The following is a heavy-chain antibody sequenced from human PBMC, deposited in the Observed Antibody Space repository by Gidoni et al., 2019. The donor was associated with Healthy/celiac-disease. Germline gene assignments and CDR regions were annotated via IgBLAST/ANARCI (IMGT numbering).Heavy chain of an antibody. V-gene: IGHV3-33*01. CDR3: ARDGQGWELLSPRYYYYYMDV. D-gene: IGHD1-26*01. Sequence: VESGGGVVQPGRSLRLSCAASGFTFSSYGMHWVRQAPGKGLEWVAVIWYDGSNKYYADSVKGRFTISRDNSKNTLYLQMNSLRAEDTAVYYCARDGQGWELLSPRYYYYYMDVWGKGTTVTVSS. J-gene: IGHJ6*03. CDR2: IWYDGSNK. CDR1: GFTFSSYG.